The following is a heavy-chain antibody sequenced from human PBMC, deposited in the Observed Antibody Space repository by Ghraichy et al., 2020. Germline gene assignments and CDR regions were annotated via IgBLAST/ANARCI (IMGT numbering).Heavy chain of an antibody. CDR3: AKGGSAQYYYDSSGYSRRARYYYYMDV. V-gene: IGHV3-23*01. J-gene: IGHJ6*03. CDR2: ISGSGGST. Sequence: GESLNISCAASGFTFSSYAMSWVRQAPGKGLEWVSAISGSGGSTYYADSVKGRFTISRDNSKNTLYLQMNSLRAEDTAVYYCAKGGSAQYYYDSSGYSRRARYYYYMDVWGKGTTVTVSS. CDR1: GFTFSSYA. D-gene: IGHD3-22*01.